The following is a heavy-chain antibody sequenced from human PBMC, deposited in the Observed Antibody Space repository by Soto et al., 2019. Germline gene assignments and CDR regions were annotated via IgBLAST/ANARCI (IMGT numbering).Heavy chain of an antibody. CDR1: GFTFSSYS. V-gene: IGHV3-64D*08. J-gene: IGHJ3*02. CDR2: ISSNGGST. Sequence: PGGSLILSCSASGFTFSSYSMHWVRQAPGKGLEYVSAISSNGGSTYYADSVKGRFTISRDNSRNTLYLQMSSLRAEDTAVYYCVKFAITSYGYLGAFDIWGQGTMVTVS. D-gene: IGHD5-18*01. CDR3: VKFAITSYGYLGAFDI.